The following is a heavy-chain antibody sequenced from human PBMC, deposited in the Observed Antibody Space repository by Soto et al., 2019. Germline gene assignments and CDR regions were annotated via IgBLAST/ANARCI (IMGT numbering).Heavy chain of an antibody. D-gene: IGHD2-2*01. CDR3: ARGPYCISTSCYDGMDV. Sequence: SVKVSCKASGGTFSSYAISWVRQAPGQGLEWMGGIIPIFGTANYAQKFQGRVTITADESTSTAYMELSSLRSEDTAVYYCARGPYCISTSCYDGMDVWGQGTTVTVS. J-gene: IGHJ6*02. CDR1: GGTFSSYA. CDR2: IIPIFGTA. V-gene: IGHV1-69*13.